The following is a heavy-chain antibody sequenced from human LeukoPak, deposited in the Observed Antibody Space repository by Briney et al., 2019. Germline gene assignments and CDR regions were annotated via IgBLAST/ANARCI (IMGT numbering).Heavy chain of an antibody. V-gene: IGHV1-69*01. D-gene: IGHD6-13*01. Sequence: GSSVKVSCKASGGTFSIYAISWVRQAPGQGLEWMGGIIPIFGTANYAQKFQGRVTITADESTSTAYMELSSLRSEDTAVYYCARLRPGIAAAPDYWGQGTLVTVSS. CDR2: IIPIFGTA. CDR1: GGTFSIYA. CDR3: ARLRPGIAAAPDY. J-gene: IGHJ4*02.